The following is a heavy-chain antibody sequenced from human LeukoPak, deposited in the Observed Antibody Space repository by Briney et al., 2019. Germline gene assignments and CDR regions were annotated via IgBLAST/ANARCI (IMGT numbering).Heavy chain of an antibody. CDR1: GGSVGSGSYY. CDR3: VREPRGY. J-gene: IGHJ4*02. Sequence: SETLSLTCSVSGGSVGSGSYYWGWIRQPAGKGLEWIGRVYTNGRATYNPSLTSRVSISLDTSKNQFSLKLSSVTAADTAMYYCVREPRGYWGQGTLVMVSS. CDR2: VYTNGRA. D-gene: IGHD3-10*01. V-gene: IGHV4-61*02.